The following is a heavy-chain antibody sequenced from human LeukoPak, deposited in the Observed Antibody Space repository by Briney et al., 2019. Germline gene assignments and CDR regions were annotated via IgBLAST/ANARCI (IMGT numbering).Heavy chain of an antibody. J-gene: IGHJ4*02. CDR2: IYTSGST. Sequence: PSETLSLTCTVSGGSVSYYYWSWIRQPAGKGLEWIGRIYTSGSTNYNPSLKGRVTISVDTSKNQFSLKLSSVTAADTAVYYCAREIGGYTYGYVPREVSYYFDYRGQRTLVTASS. D-gene: IGHD5-18*01. CDR1: GGSVSYYY. V-gene: IGHV4-4*07. CDR3: AREIGGYTYGYVPREVSYYFDY.